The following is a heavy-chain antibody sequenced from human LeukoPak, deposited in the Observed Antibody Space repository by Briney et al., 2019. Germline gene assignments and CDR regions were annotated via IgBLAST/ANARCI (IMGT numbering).Heavy chain of an antibody. CDR1: GFTFSSYG. D-gene: IGHD3-16*01. V-gene: IGHV3-30*02. Sequence: GSLRLSCAASGFTFSSYGMHWIRQVPGKGLEWVAFIRNDGSIIYNADSVKGRFTISRDNSKNTLYLQMNSLRADDTAVYYCAKDTPLCYFDYWGQGTLVTVSS. CDR2: IRNDGSII. J-gene: IGHJ4*02. CDR3: AKDTPLCYFDY.